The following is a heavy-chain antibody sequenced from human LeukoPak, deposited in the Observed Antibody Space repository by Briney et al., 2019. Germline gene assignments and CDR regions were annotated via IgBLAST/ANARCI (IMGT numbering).Heavy chain of an antibody. V-gene: IGHV3-30*02. CDR1: GFTFSNFG. CDR3: AKVEMSTSPGGIDY. J-gene: IGHJ4*02. Sequence: GGSLRLSCAASGFTFSNFGMHWVRQARGKGLQWVTFIRYDGTNKYYADSVKGRFTISRDNSKNTLYLQMNSLRVEDTAIYYCAKVEMSTSPGGIDYWGQGTLVTVSS. CDR2: IRYDGTNK. D-gene: IGHD5-24*01.